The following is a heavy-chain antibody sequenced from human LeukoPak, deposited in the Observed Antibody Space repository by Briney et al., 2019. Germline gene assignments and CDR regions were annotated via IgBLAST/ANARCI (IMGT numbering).Heavy chain of an antibody. CDR1: GFTFSSYA. V-gene: IGHV3-23*01. D-gene: IGHD3-22*01. J-gene: IGHJ4*02. Sequence: GGSLRLSCAASGFTFSSYALSWVRQAPGKGLEWVSAISGSGGSTYYADSVKGRFTISRGNSKNTLYLQMNSLRAEDTAVYYCAKDLEGDTSGYYYVDYWGQGTLVTVSS. CDR3: AKDLEGDTSGYYYVDY. CDR2: ISGSGGST.